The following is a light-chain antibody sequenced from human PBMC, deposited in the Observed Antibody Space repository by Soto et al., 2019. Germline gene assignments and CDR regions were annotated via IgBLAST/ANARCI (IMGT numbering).Light chain of an antibody. Sequence: EIVMTQSPATLSVSPGERATLSCRASQSVTTNLGWYQQKPAQAPRLLIYGADTRATGIPARFSGSGSGTEFTLTISSLQSEDFAVYYCHQYNNWPRTFGQGTKVEIK. J-gene: IGKJ1*01. CDR2: GAD. CDR3: HQYNNWPRT. V-gene: IGKV3-15*01. CDR1: QSVTTN.